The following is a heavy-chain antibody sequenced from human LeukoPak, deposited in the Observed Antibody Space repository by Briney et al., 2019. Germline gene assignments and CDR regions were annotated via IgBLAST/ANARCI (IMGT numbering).Heavy chain of an antibody. Sequence: GGSLRLSCAASGFTFSSFGMHWVRQAPGKGLEWVAFIRYDGSNKYYADSVKGRFTISRDNSKNTLYLQMNSLRGEDTAMYYCAKDRRPNSHRSRWLDYWGQGTLVTVSS. J-gene: IGHJ4*02. V-gene: IGHV3-30*02. CDR2: IRYDGSNK. D-gene: IGHD2-15*01. CDR3: AKDRRPNSHRSRWLDY. CDR1: GFTFSSFG.